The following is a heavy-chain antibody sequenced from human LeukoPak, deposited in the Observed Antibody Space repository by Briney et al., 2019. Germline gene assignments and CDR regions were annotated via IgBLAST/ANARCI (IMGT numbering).Heavy chain of an antibody. CDR1: GFTFSSYW. J-gene: IGHJ4*02. Sequence: GGSLRLSCAASGFTFSSYWMSWVRQAPGKGLEWVANIKQDGSEKYYVDSVKGRFTNSRDNAKNSLYLQMNSLRAEDTAVYYCAKDYEEVDTAMAVFDYWGQGTLVTVSS. CDR2: IKQDGSEK. V-gene: IGHV3-7*03. CDR3: AKDYEEVDTAMAVFDY. D-gene: IGHD5-18*01.